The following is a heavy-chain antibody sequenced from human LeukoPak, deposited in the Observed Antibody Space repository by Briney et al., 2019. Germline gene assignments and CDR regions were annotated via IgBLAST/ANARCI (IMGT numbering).Heavy chain of an antibody. CDR1: GGSISSSSYY. D-gene: IGHD3-22*01. Sequence: SETLSLTCTVSGGSISSSSYYWGWIRQPPGKGLEWIGSIYYSGSTYYNPSLKSRVTISVDTSKNQSSLKLSSVTAADTAVYYCASLMSGYYFYWGQGTLVTVSS. CDR2: IYYSGST. V-gene: IGHV4-39*07. CDR3: ASLMSGYYFY. J-gene: IGHJ4*02.